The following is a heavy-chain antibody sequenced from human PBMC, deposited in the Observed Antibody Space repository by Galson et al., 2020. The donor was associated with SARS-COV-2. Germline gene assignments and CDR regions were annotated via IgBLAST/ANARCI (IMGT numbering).Heavy chain of an antibody. J-gene: IGHJ4*02. Sequence: ASVKVSCKASGYTFTDYAIHWVRQAPGQRLEWMGWINAGKAKTEYSQNFQGTVTFTSDTSASTVYMEVPSLRSEDTAVYYCARALRYSNGPTFDSWGQGTLVTVSS. CDR2: INAGKAKT. CDR3: ARALRYSNGPTFDS. D-gene: IGHD5-12*01. CDR1: GYTFTDYA. V-gene: IGHV1-3*01.